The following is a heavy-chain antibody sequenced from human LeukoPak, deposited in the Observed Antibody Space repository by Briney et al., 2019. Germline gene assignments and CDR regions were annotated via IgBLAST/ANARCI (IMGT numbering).Heavy chain of an antibody. CDR2: ISYDGSNK. V-gene: IGHV3-30*18. D-gene: IGHD6-13*01. Sequence: GRSLRLSCAASGFTFSTYGMHWVRQAPGKGLEWVAVISYDGSNKYSADSVKGRFTISRDNSKNTLYLQMNSLRAEDTAVYYCTKGTPGIAAAGTGYFQHWGQGTLVTVSS. CDR3: TKGTPGIAAAGTGYFQH. J-gene: IGHJ1*01. CDR1: GFTFSTYG.